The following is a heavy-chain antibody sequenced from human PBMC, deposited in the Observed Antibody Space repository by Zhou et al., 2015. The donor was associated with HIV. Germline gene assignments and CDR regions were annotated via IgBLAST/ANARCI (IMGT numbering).Heavy chain of an antibody. J-gene: IGHJ4*02. CDR1: GGTFSSYA. CDR3: ATHNIVATITVLEFPTSSFDY. D-gene: IGHD5-12*01. CDR2: IIPIFGTA. V-gene: IGHV1-69*01. Sequence: QVQLVQSGAEVKKPGSSVKVSCKASGGTFSSYAISWVRQAPGQGLEWMGGIIPIFGTANYAQKFQGRVTITADESTSTAYMELSSLRSEDTAVYYCATHNIVATITVLEFPTSSFDYWGQGTLVTVSS.